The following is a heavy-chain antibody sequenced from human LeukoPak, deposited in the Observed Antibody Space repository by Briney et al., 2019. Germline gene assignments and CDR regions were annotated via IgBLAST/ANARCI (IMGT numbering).Heavy chain of an antibody. CDR3: ARDWGGYGPTSHNY. D-gene: IGHD3-16*01. CDR2: ISSDGSNT. V-gene: IGHV3-74*01. Sequence: PGGSLILSCAASGFTFSSSWMHWVRQGPGRGLVWVSRISSDGSNTIYADSVRGRFTVYRDNAKNTLFLQMNSLRAEDTGVYYCARDWGGYGPTSHNYWGQGTLVTVSS. CDR1: GFTFSSSW. J-gene: IGHJ4*02.